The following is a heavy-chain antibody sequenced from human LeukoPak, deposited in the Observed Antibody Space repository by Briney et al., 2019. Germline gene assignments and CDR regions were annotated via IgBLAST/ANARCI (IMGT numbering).Heavy chain of an antibody. J-gene: IGHJ3*02. Sequence: GGSLRLSCAASGFTFSDYYMNWIRQAPGKGLEWVSSISSSSSYIYHADSVKGRFTISRDNAKNSLYLQMNSLRAEDTAVYYCARGDSSGSSSGDAFDIWGQGTMVTVSS. D-gene: IGHD3-22*01. CDR1: GFTFSDYY. V-gene: IGHV3-21*01. CDR3: ARGDSSGSSSGDAFDI. CDR2: ISSSSSYI.